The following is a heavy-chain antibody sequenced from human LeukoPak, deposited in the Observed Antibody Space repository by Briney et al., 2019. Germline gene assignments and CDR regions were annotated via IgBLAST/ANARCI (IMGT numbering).Heavy chain of an antibody. CDR2: INPNSGGT. CDR1: GYTFTGYY. Sequence: GASVKVSCKASGYTFTGYYMHWVRQAPGQGLEWMGWINPNSGGTNYAQKFQGRVTMTRHTSISTAYMELSRLRSDDTAVYYCARVHVGSGSYSWFDPWGQGTLVTVSS. V-gene: IGHV1-2*02. CDR3: ARVHVGSGSYSWFDP. J-gene: IGHJ5*02. D-gene: IGHD3-10*01.